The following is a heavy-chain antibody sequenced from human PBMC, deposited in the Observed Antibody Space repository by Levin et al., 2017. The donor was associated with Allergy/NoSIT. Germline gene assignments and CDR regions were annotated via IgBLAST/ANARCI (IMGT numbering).Heavy chain of an antibody. D-gene: IGHD6-19*01. CDR3: AKGDTSVWYSLFDS. Sequence: PGGSLRLSCAASGFTFSSYAMSWVRQAPGKGLEWVSAISNSGGTTYYADSVKGRFTISRDNSKNTLYLQMTSLRAEDTAVYYCAKGDTSVWYSLFDSWGQGTLVTVSS. V-gene: IGHV3-23*01. J-gene: IGHJ4*02. CDR1: GFTFSSYA. CDR2: ISNSGGTT.